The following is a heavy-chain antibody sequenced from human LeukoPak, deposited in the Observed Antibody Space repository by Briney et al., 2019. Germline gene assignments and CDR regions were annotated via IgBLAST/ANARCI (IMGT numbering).Heavy chain of an antibody. V-gene: IGHV3-30-3*01. CDR3: ARVKWRIGTAMVDY. J-gene: IGHJ4*02. D-gene: IGHD5-18*01. CDR2: ISYDGSNK. CDR1: GFTFSSYA. Sequence: GGSLRLSCAASGFTFSSYAMHWVRQAPGKGLEWVAVISYDGSNKYYADSVKGRFTISRDNSKNTLYLQMNSLRAEDTAVYYCARVKWRIGTAMVDYWGQGTLVTVSS.